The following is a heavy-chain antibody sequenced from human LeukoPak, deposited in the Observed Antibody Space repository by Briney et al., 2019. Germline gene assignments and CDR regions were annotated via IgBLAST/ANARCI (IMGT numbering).Heavy chain of an antibody. CDR3: ASGGSTGSIDY. CDR1: GFTFSSYS. D-gene: IGHD4-17*01. Sequence: GGSLRLSCAASGFTFSSYSMNWVRQAPGRGLEWVSSISSSSSYIYYADSVKGRFTISRDNSKNTLYLQMNSLRAEDTAVYYCASGGSTGSIDYWGQGTLVTVSS. J-gene: IGHJ4*02. V-gene: IGHV3-21*01. CDR2: ISSSSSYI.